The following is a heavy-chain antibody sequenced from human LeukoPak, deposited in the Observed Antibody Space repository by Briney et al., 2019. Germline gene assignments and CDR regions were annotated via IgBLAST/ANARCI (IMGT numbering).Heavy chain of an antibody. J-gene: IGHJ4*02. CDR2: ISWNSGSI. CDR1: GFTFDDYA. CDR3: AKAILGDDILTGFDY. V-gene: IGHV3-9*01. D-gene: IGHD3-9*01. Sequence: GGSLRLSCAASGFTFDDYAMHWVRQAPGKGLEWVSGISWNSGSIGYADSVKGRFTISRDNAKNSLYLQMNSLRAEDTALYYCAKAILGDDILTGFDYWGQGTLVTVFS.